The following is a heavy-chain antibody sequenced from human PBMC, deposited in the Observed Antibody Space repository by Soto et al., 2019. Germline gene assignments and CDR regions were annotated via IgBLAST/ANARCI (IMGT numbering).Heavy chain of an antibody. CDR2: ISYHGSGK. CDR3: ARDHGGNYFSLYYFDY. Sequence: GGSLRLSCAASGFTFSNYAMHWVRQAPGKGLEWVAFISYHGSGKYYADSVKGRFTISRDTTLYLEMNSLRAEDTAVYYCARDHGGNYFSLYYFDYWGQGTLVTVSS. D-gene: IGHD1-26*01. J-gene: IGHJ4*02. CDR1: GFTFSNYA. V-gene: IGHV3-30*04.